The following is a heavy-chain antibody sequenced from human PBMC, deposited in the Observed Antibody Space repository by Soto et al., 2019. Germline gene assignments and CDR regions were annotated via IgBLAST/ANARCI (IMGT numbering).Heavy chain of an antibody. CDR2: INQDGSEK. Sequence: EVHLVDSGGGLVQPGMSLRLSCAASGFTFSNLCMTWFRQAPGKGLQCVANINQDGSEKHYVDSVEGRFTISRDNARNSLYLQMNSLRVEDTAIYYCTKGRPVDIWGQGTLVTVAS. V-gene: IGHV3-7*01. D-gene: IGHD3-10*01. J-gene: IGHJ4*02. CDR3: TKGRPVDI. CDR1: GFTFSNLC.